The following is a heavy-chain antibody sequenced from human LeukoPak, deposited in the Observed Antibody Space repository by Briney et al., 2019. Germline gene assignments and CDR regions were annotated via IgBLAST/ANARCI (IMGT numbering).Heavy chain of an antibody. J-gene: IGHJ4*02. V-gene: IGHV5-51*01. CDR3: ARPATETTDYFDY. CDR2: IYPGDSDT. D-gene: IGHD4-17*01. Sequence: GESLKISCKGSGYSFTNYWIGWVRQMPGKGLEWMGVIYPGDSDTRYSPSFQGQVTISADKSITTAYLQWSSLKASDTVMYYCARPATETTDYFDYWGQGTLVTVSS. CDR1: GYSFTNYW.